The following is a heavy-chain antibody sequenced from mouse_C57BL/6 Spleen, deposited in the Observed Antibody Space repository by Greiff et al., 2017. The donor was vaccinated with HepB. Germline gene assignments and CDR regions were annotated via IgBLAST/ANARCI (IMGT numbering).Heavy chain of an antibody. CDR1: GYTFTSYW. D-gene: IGHD1-1*01. Sequence: QVQLQQPGAELVKPGASVKLSCKASGYTFTSYWMQWVKQRPGQGLEWIGEIDPSDSYTNYNQKFKGKATLTVDTSSSTAYMQLSSLTSEDSAVYYCARRDYGTLDYWGQGTTLTVSS. J-gene: IGHJ2*01. V-gene: IGHV1-50*01. CDR3: ARRDYGTLDY. CDR2: IDPSDSYT.